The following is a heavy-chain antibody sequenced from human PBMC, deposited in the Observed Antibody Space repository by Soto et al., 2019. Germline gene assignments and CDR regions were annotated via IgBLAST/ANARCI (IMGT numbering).Heavy chain of an antibody. CDR3: ARGTREGGMATIPFDY. Sequence: QVQLQQWGAGLLKPSETLSLTCAVYGGSFSGYYWSWIRQPPGKGLEWIGEINHSGSTNYNPSLKSRVTISVDTSMNQFSLKLSSVTAADTAVYYCARGTREGGMATIPFDYWGQGTLVTVSS. D-gene: IGHD5-12*01. CDR2: INHSGST. J-gene: IGHJ4*02. CDR1: GGSFSGYY. V-gene: IGHV4-34*01.